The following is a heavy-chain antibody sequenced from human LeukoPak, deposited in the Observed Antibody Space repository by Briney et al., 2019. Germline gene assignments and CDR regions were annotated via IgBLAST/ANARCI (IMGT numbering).Heavy chain of an antibody. J-gene: IGHJ6*02. Sequence: PSETLSLTCTVSGGSISSGGYYWGWIRQPPGKGLEWIGSIYYSGSTYYNPSLKSRVTISVDTSKNQFSLKLSSVTAADTAVYYCARLHLYYYGMDVWGQGTTVTVSS. CDR1: GGSISSGGYY. CDR2: IYYSGST. V-gene: IGHV4-39*01. CDR3: ARLHLYYYGMDV.